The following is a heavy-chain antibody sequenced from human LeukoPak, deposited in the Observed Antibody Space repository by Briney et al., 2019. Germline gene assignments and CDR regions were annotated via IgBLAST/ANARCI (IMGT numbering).Heavy chain of an antibody. D-gene: IGHD6-19*01. CDR2: ISADGHKT. CDR3: EEAGY. CDR1: GFSFSTYA. V-gene: IGHV3-23*01. J-gene: IGHJ4*02. Sequence: PGGSLRLSCAASGFSFSTYAMTWVRQAPGKGLEWVSFISADGHKTYYADSVKGRFTISRDNSMDTLFLQMNSLRVKDTAVYYCEEAGYWAQGALVTVSS.